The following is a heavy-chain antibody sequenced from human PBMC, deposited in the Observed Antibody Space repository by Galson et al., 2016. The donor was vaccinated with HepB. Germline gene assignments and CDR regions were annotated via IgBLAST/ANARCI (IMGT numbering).Heavy chain of an antibody. Sequence: SLRLSCAASGLTVSSNYMSWVRQAPGKGLEWVSLISSDGRTHYADSVKGRFTVSRDNSKNTLHLQMNSLRAEDTAVYYCARALYCSGDSCYWFDPWAREHWSPSPQ. J-gene: IGHJ5*02. V-gene: IGHV3-66*01. D-gene: IGHD2-15*01. CDR2: ISSDGRT. CDR1: GLTVSSNY. CDR3: ARALYCSGDSCYWFDP.